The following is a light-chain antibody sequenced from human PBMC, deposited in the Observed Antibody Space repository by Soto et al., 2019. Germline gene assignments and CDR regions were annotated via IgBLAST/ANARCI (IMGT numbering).Light chain of an antibody. CDR1: QDISKN. Sequence: DIQMTQSPSYLSSSVGDRVTITCQASQDISKNLNWYQQKPGKAPNLLIYDASNLQTGVPSRFSGSGSGTDFIFTISSLQPEDFGTYYCQHYDTLPAVTFGGGTKVETK. CDR3: QHYDTLPAVT. J-gene: IGKJ4*01. CDR2: DAS. V-gene: IGKV1-33*01.